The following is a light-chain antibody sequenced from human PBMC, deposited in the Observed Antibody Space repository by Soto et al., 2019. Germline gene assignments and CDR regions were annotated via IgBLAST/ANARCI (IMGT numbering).Light chain of an antibody. J-gene: IGKJ4*01. CDR2: WAS. CDR3: QQYYTTIS. Sequence: DIVMTQSPDSLAVSLGERATINCKSSQSVLYNSDNKNYLAWYQQKPGQPPKLLIYWASTRDSGVPDRFSGSGSGADFTITISSLQAEDVAVYYCQQYYTTISFGGGTKVEIK. V-gene: IGKV4-1*01. CDR1: QSVLYNSDNKNY.